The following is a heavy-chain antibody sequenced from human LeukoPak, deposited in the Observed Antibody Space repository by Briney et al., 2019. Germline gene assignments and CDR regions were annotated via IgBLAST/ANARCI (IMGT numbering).Heavy chain of an antibody. V-gene: IGHV3-48*03. CDR1: GFTFSSYE. J-gene: IGHJ4*02. CDR3: AKDLRSSADSKMGAADY. Sequence: GGSLRLSCAASGFTFSSYEMNWVRQAPGKGLEWVSYISSSGSTIYYADSVKGRFTISRDNAKNSLYLQMNSLRAEDTAVYYCAKDLRSSADSKMGAADYWGQGTLVTVSS. CDR2: ISSSGSTI. D-gene: IGHD1-26*01.